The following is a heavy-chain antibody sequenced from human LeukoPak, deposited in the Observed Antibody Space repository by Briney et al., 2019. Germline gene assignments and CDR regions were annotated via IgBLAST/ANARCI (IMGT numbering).Heavy chain of an antibody. CDR2: VYYSGST. Sequence: SETLSLTCTVSGGSIISSSYYWGWIRQPPGKGLEWIGNVYYSGSTYYNPSLKSRVTISVDTSKNQFSLKLSSVTAADTAVYYCARLLYGSGSYSNIFDSWGQGTLVTVSS. CDR3: ARLLYGSGSYSNIFDS. J-gene: IGHJ4*02. CDR1: GGSIISSSYY. D-gene: IGHD3-10*01. V-gene: IGHV4-39*01.